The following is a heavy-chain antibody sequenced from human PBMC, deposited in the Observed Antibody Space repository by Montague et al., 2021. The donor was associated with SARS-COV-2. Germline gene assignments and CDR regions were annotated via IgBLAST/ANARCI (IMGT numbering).Heavy chain of an antibody. CDR1: GFTFSSYA. Sequence: SLRLSCAASGFTFSSYAMHWVRQAPGKGLEWVAIILYDGSNKYYADSVKGRFTISRDNSKNTLFLQMNSLRPEDTAVYYCARDQGIVGPSWVMDVWGQGTTVTVSS. CDR2: ILYDGSNK. CDR3: ARDQGIVGPSWVMDV. D-gene: IGHD2-15*01. V-gene: IGHV3-30*04. J-gene: IGHJ6*02.